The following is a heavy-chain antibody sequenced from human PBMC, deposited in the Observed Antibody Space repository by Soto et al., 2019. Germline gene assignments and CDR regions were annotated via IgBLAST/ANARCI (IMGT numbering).Heavy chain of an antibody. V-gene: IGHV1-18*01. CDR3: AREGEMPYYYYGLDV. CDR2: ISGYDGHT. Sequence: ASVKVSCKASGYTFTTYGITWVRQAPGQGLECMGWISGYDGHTKYAQKFQGRIIMTTDTSTSTVYMDLRSLRSDDTAVYYCAREGEMPYYYYGLDVWGQGTTVTVSS. J-gene: IGHJ6*02. D-gene: IGHD3-16*01. CDR1: GYTFTTYG.